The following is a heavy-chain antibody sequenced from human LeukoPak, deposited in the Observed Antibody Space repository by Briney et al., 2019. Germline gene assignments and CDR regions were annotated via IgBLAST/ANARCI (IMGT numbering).Heavy chain of an antibody. D-gene: IGHD1-1*01. J-gene: IGHJ4*02. CDR1: GFTFSSYA. V-gene: IGHV3-30*04. CDR3: ADPRYADY. CDR2: ISYDGSNK. Sequence: GRSLRLSCAASGFTFSSYAMHWVRQAPGKGLEWVAVISYDGSNKYYADSVKGRFTISRDNAKNSLYLQMNSLRAEDTAVYYCADPRYADYWGQGTLVTVSS.